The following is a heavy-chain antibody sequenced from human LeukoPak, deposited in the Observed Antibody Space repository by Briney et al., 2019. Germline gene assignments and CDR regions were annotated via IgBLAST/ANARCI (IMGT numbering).Heavy chain of an antibody. V-gene: IGHV4-59*08. J-gene: IGHJ4*02. Sequence: SETLSLTCAVSGGSISSYYWSWIRQPPGKGLEWIGYIYYSGSTKYNPSLKSRLTISVDTSKNQFSLKLSSVTASDTAVYYCARHVVWNPNFDYWGQGTLVTVSS. CDR2: IYYSGST. CDR1: GGSISSYY. D-gene: IGHD1-1*01. CDR3: ARHVVWNPNFDY.